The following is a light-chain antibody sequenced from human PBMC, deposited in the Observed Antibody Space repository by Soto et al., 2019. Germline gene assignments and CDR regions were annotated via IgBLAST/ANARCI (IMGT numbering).Light chain of an antibody. J-gene: IGKJ5*01. CDR1: QSVYSN. Sequence: IVMTQSPATLSVSPWERATLSCRASQSVYSNLAWYQQKPGQAPRLLIYGASNRATGIPERFSGSGSGTDFTLTISRLEPQDSAMYYYQQYVISVTFGQGTRLEIK. V-gene: IGKV3-20*01. CDR2: GAS. CDR3: QQYVISVT.